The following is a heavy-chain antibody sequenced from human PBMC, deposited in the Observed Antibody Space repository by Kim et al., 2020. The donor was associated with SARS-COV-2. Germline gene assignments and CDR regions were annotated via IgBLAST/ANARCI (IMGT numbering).Heavy chain of an antibody. D-gene: IGHD3-3*01. CDR3: ARSRITIFGVVTPFDY. V-gene: IGHV4-31*03. CDR2: IYYTGST. CDR1: GGSISSGGYY. Sequence: SETLSLTCTVSGGSISSGGYYWSWLRQHPGKGLEWIGYIYYTGSTYYNPSLKRRVTITVDTSKNQFSLKLSSLTAADTAVYYWARSRITIFGVVTPFDY. J-gene: IGHJ4*01.